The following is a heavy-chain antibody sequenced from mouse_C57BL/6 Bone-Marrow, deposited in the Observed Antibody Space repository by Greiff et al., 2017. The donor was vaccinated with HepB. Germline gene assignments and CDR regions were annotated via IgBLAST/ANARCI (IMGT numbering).Heavy chain of an antibody. CDR3: ARVYYGLFAY. CDR2: INPSTGGT. J-gene: IGHJ2*01. Sequence: VQLQQSGPELVKPGASVKISCKASGYSFTGYYMNWVKQSPEKSLEWIGEINPSTGGTTYNQKFKAKATLTVDKSSSTAYMQLSSLTSEDSAVYYCARVYYGLFAYWGQGTTLTVSS. D-gene: IGHD1-1*01. CDR1: GYSFTGYY. V-gene: IGHV1-42*01.